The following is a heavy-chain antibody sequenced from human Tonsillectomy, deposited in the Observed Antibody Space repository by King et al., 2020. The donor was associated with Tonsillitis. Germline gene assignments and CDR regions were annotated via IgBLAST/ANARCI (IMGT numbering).Heavy chain of an antibody. CDR1: GFTFSSYA. Sequence: VQLVESGGGVVQPGRSMRLSCVASGFTFSSYAMHWVRQAPGKGLEWVAVISYDGSHKYYADSVKGRFTISRDNSKNMLYLQMNSLRGEDTAVYYCPKIVAGTWNWFDPWGQGTVVTVSS. D-gene: IGHD5-12*01. V-gene: IGHV3-30*04. CDR3: PKIVAGTWNWFDP. J-gene: IGHJ5*02. CDR2: ISYDGSHK.